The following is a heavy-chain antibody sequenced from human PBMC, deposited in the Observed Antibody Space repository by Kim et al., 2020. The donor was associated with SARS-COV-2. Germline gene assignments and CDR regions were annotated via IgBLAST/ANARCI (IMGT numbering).Heavy chain of an antibody. CDR3: ARDLGVWSGYYIPYYYYGMDV. Sequence: ASVKVSCKASGYTFTSYGISWVRQAPGQGLEWMGWISAYNGNTNYAQKLQGRVTMTTDTSTSTAYMELRSLRSDDTAVYYCARDLGVWSGYYIPYYYYGMDVWGQGTTVTVSS. CDR2: ISAYNGNT. V-gene: IGHV1-18*04. D-gene: IGHD3-3*01. CDR1: GYTFTSYG. J-gene: IGHJ6*02.